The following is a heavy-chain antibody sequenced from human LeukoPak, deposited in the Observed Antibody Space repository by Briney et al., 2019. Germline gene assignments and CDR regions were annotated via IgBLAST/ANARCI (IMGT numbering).Heavy chain of an antibody. CDR2: IYYSGST. Sequence: SETLSLTCTVSGGSISSSSYYWGWIRQPPGKGLEWIGSIYYSGSTYYNPSLKSRVTISVDTSKNQFSLKLSSVTAADTAVYYCARHRWIFGVVIGPTNWFDPWGQGTLVTVSS. CDR3: ARHRWIFGVVIGPTNWFDP. D-gene: IGHD3-3*01. V-gene: IGHV4-39*01. CDR1: GGSISSSSYY. J-gene: IGHJ5*02.